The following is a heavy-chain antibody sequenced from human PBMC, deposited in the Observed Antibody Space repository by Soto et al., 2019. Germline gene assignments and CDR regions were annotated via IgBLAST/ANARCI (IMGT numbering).Heavy chain of an antibody. CDR2: IYYSGST. J-gene: IGHJ4*02. D-gene: IGHD6-19*01. CDR3: ARGGPSGWTYYFDY. CDR1: GGSISSYY. Sequence: SETLSLTCTVSGGSISSYYWSWIRQPPGKGLERIGYIYYSGSTNYNPSLKSRVTISVDTSKNQFSLKLSSVTAADTAVYYCARGGPSGWTYYFDYWGQGTLVTVSS. V-gene: IGHV4-59*01.